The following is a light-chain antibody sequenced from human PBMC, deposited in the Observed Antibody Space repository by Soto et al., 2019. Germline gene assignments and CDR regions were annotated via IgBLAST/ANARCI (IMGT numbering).Light chain of an antibody. CDR1: QSIGLA. CDR3: QQRTDRPPWT. Sequence: EIVLTQSPATLSLSPGERATLSCRASQSIGLAIAWYQHKPGQAPRLLIFDASQRATGIPARFRGSGSGTDSTLSISSLEPEDFAVYYCQQRTDRPPWTFGQGTKV. V-gene: IGKV3-11*01. J-gene: IGKJ1*01. CDR2: DAS.